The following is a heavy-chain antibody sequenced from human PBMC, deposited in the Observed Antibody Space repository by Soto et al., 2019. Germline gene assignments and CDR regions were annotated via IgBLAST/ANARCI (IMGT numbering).Heavy chain of an antibody. D-gene: IGHD6-13*01. Sequence: SETLSLTCAVYGGSFSGYYWSWIRQPPGKGLEWIGEINHSGSTNYNPSRKSRVTISVDTSKNQFSLKLSSVTAADTAVYYCARVMAGSSWYQRMDYYYYGMDVWGQGTTVTVSS. J-gene: IGHJ6*02. V-gene: IGHV4-34*01. CDR1: GGSFSGYY. CDR3: ARVMAGSSWYQRMDYYYYGMDV. CDR2: INHSGST.